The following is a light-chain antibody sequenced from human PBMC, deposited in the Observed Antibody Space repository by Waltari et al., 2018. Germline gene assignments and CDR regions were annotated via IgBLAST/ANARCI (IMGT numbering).Light chain of an antibody. CDR2: RND. V-gene: IGLV1-44*01. Sequence: QSVLTQPPSASGTPGQRVTISCSGSGSNIGANTVNWYQQLPGTAPKLLMFRNDGRPSGVPDRFSGSKSGTSASLAISGLQSEDEADYYCTTWDASLNGVLFGAWTKLTVL. CDR3: TTWDASLNGVL. CDR1: GSNIGANT. J-gene: IGLJ2*01.